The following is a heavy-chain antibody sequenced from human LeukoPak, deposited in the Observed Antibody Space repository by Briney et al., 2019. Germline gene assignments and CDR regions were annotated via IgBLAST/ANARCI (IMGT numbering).Heavy chain of an antibody. D-gene: IGHD6-6*01. CDR2: AYYSGST. CDR3: ARDLKYFDY. CDR1: GGSISSYS. J-gene: IGHJ4*02. V-gene: IGHV4-59*01. Sequence: PSETLSLTCTVSGGSISSYSWSWIRQPPGKGLEWIGDAYYSGSTISNPSLRSRVTISIDKSKNQLSLKLSSVTAADAAVYYCARDLKYFDYWGQGTLVTVSS.